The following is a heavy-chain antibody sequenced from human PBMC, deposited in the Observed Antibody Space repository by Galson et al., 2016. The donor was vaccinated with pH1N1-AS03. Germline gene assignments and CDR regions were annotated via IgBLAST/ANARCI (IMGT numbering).Heavy chain of an antibody. Sequence: SLRLSCAVSGIPFGDYAVSWFRQAPGKGLEWVGFIRRKGFGGTTDYAASVKGGFTISRDDSKNIAYLQMSSLKIEDTAVYYCSLEYLEFYFAYWGQGTLVTVSS. V-gene: IGHV3-49*03. D-gene: IGHD1-20*01. CDR2: IRRKGFGGTT. J-gene: IGHJ4*01. CDR3: SLEYLEFYFAY. CDR1: GIPFGDYA.